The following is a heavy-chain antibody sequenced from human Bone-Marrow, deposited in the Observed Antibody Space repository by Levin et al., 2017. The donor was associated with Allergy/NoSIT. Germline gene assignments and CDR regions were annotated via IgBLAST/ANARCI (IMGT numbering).Heavy chain of an antibody. CDR3: ARDTLDPNYWYFDL. J-gene: IGHJ2*01. Sequence: GGSLRLSCAASGFTFSSYAMYWVRQAPGKGLEWVAVISYDGINKNYAGSVKGQFTIYRDNSKNTLYLQMNSLRAEDTAVYYCARDTLDPNYWYFDLWGRGTLVTVSS. CDR1: GFTFSSYA. CDR2: ISYDGINK. V-gene: IGHV3-30*04.